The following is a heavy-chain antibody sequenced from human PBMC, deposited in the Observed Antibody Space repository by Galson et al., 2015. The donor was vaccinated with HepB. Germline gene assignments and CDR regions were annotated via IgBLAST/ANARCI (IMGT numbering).Heavy chain of an antibody. J-gene: IGHJ4*02. Sequence: SLRLSCAASGFTFSSYAMHWVRQAPGKGLEWVAVTSYDGSNKYYADSVKGRFTISRDNSKNTLYLQMNSLRAEDTAVYYCARDLGGYSSGRLDYWGQGTLVTVSS. CDR1: GFTFSSYA. CDR2: TSYDGSNK. CDR3: ARDLGGYSSGRLDY. D-gene: IGHD6-19*01. V-gene: IGHV3-30*04.